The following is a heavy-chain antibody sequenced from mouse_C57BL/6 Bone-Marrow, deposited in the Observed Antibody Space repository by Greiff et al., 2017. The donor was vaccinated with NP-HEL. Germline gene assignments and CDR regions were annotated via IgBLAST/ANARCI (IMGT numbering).Heavy chain of an antibody. CDR3: ARRGRIYYYGSSWFAY. D-gene: IGHD1-1*01. CDR1: GYTFTDYY. J-gene: IGHJ3*01. V-gene: IGHV1-75*01. CDR2: IFPGSGST. Sequence: VQLQQSGPELVKPGASVKISCKASGYTFTDYYINWVKQRPGQGLAWIGWIFPGSGSTSYNEKFKGKATLTVDKSSSTAYMLLSILTSEDSAVYFCARRGRIYYYGSSWFAYWGQGTLVTVSA.